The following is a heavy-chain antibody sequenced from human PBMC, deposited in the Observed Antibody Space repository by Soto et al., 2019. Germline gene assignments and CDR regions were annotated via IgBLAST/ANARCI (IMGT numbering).Heavy chain of an antibody. D-gene: IGHD6-19*01. J-gene: IGHJ4*02. V-gene: IGHV3-30*18. CDR2: VSHDGRNT. CDR1: GFTFSDYA. Sequence: VQLVESGGGVVQPGRSLRLSCAASGFTFSDYAMHWVRQAPGKGLAGVAVVSHDGRNTHYADSVKGRFTISRDSSKNKVSLEMTSLRAADTAVYYCAKGGRQWLVTSYFNYWGQGVLVTVSS. CDR3: AKGGRQWLVTSYFNY.